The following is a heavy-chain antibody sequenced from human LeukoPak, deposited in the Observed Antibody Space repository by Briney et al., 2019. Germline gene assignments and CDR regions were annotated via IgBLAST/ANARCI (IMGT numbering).Heavy chain of an antibody. CDR3: ARDRGAYYYYYGMDV. V-gene: IGHV4-4*07. J-gene: IGHJ6*02. D-gene: IGHD3-10*01. Sequence: PSDTLSLTCTVSGGSISSYYWSWIRQPAGKGLEWIGRIYTSGRTNYNPSLKSRVTMSVDTSKNQFSLKLSSVTAADTAVYYCARDRGAYYYYYGMDVWGQGTTVTVSS. CDR2: IYTSGRT. CDR1: GGSISSYY.